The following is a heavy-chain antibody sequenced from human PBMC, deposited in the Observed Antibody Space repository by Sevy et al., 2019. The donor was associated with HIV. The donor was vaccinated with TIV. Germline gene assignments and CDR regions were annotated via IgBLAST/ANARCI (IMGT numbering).Heavy chain of an antibody. CDR1: GFTFSSYG. Sequence: GGSLRLSCAASGFTFSSYGMHWVRQAPGKGLEWVAVICYDGSNKYYADSVKGRFTISRDNSKNTLYLQMNSLRAEDTAVYYCARDRAVVVPAAIDAFDIWGPGTMVTVSS. CDR3: ARDRAVVVPAAIDAFDI. V-gene: IGHV3-33*01. J-gene: IGHJ3*02. CDR2: ICYDGSNK. D-gene: IGHD2-2*01.